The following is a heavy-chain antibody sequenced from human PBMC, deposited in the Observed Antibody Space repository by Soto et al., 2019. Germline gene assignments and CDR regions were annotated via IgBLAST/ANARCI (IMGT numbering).Heavy chain of an antibody. CDR2: IYYSGST. V-gene: IGHV4-39*01. CDR1: GGSISSSSYY. D-gene: IGHD2-2*01. J-gene: IGHJ3*02. Sequence: QLQLQESGPGLVKPSETLSLTCTVSGGSISSSSYYWGWIRQPPGKGLEWIGSIYYSGSTYYNPSLKSRVTISVDTSKNQFSLKLSSVTAADTAVYYCARRSYCSSTSCQNHDAFDIWGQGTMVTVSS. CDR3: ARRSYCSSTSCQNHDAFDI.